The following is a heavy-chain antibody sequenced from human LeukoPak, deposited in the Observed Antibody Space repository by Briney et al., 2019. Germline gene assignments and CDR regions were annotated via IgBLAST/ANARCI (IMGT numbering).Heavy chain of an antibody. CDR3: AREEAASSSWYYFDY. CDR2: ISYDGSNK. D-gene: IGHD6-13*01. V-gene: IGHV3-30*04. J-gene: IGHJ4*02. CDR1: GFTFSSYA. Sequence: GGSLRLSCAASGFTFSSYAMHWVRQAPGKGLEWVAVISYDGSNKYYADSVKGRFTISRDNSKNTLYLQMNSLRAEDTAVYYCAREEAASSSWYYFDYWGRGTLVTVSS.